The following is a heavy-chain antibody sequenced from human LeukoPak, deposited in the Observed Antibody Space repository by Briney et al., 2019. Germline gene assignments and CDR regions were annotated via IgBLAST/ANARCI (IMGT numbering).Heavy chain of an antibody. Sequence: ASVKVSCKASGYTFTSYYMHWVRQAPGQGLEWMGIINPSSGSTSYAQKFQGRVTMNRDMSRRKVYMELSSLRSEDTAVYYCARGTRLSAPFDYWGQGTLVTVSS. J-gene: IGHJ4*02. CDR2: INPSSGST. CDR1: GYTFTSYY. D-gene: IGHD6-25*01. V-gene: IGHV1-46*01. CDR3: ARGTRLSAPFDY.